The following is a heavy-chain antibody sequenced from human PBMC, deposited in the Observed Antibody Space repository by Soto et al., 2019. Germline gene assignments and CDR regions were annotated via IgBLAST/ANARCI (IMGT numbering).Heavy chain of an antibody. J-gene: IGHJ6*02. CDR3: ARHGAYCSGGSCHEDRTYYYGMDV. Sequence: QVQLQESGPGLVKPSETLSLTCTVSGGSISSYYWSWIRQPPGKGLEWIGYIYYSGSTNYNPSLKSRVTISVDTSKNQFSLKLSSVTAADTAVYYCARHGAYCSGGSCHEDRTYYYGMDVWGQGTTVTVSS. CDR2: IYYSGST. V-gene: IGHV4-59*08. D-gene: IGHD2-15*01. CDR1: GGSISSYY.